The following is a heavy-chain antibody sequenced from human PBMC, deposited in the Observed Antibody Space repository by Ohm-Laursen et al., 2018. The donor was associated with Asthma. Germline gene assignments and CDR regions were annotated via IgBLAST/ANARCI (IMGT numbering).Heavy chain of an antibody. CDR3: ARVVVGATTGYFQH. D-gene: IGHD1-26*01. CDR2: ISSSSSYI. Sequence: SLRLSCAASGFTFSSYSMNWVRQAPGKGLEWVSSISSSSSYIYYADSVKGRFTISRDNAKNSLYLQMNSLRAEDTAVYYCARVVVGATTGYFQHWGQGTLVTVSS. CDR1: GFTFSSYS. V-gene: IGHV3-21*01. J-gene: IGHJ1*01.